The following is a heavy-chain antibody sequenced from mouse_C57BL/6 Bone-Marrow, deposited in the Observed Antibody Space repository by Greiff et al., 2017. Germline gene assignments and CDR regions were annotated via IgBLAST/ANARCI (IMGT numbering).Heavy chain of an antibody. D-gene: IGHD2-12*01. V-gene: IGHV1-9*01. Sequence: VQLQQSGAELMKPGASVKLSCKATGYTFTGYWIEWVKQRPGHGLEWIGEILPGSGSTNYNEKFKGKATFTADTSSNTAYMQRSSLTTEDSAIYSSAIWPVTLYAMDYWGQGTSVTVSA. J-gene: IGHJ4*01. CDR3: AIWPVTLYAMDY. CDR1: GYTFTGYW. CDR2: ILPGSGST.